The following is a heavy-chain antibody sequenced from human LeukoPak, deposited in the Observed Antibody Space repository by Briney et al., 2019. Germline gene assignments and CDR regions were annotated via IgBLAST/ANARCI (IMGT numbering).Heavy chain of an antibody. CDR1: GFTFSSYA. CDR2: ISYDGSNK. CDR3: ARAVDYDVPFDI. V-gene: IGHV3-30-3*01. J-gene: IGHJ3*02. Sequence: PGGSLRLSCAASGFTFSSYAMHWVRQAPGKGLEWVAVISYDGSNKYYADSVKGRFTISRDNSKNTLYLQMNSLRAEDTAVYYCARAVDYDVPFDIWGQGTMVTVSS. D-gene: IGHD4-17*01.